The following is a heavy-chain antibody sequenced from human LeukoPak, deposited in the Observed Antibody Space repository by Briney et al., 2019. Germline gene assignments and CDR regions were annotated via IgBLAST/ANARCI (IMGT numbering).Heavy chain of an antibody. Sequence: SETLSLTCIVSGXSISSYYWSWIRQPPGKGLEWIGYIYSSGSTNSNPSLKSRVTISVDTSKSQFSLKMTSVTAADTAVYYCARQGSGGRAFDIWGQGTIVTVSS. J-gene: IGHJ3*02. D-gene: IGHD1-26*01. V-gene: IGHV4-59*08. CDR3: ARQGSGGRAFDI. CDR1: GXSISSYY. CDR2: IYSSGST.